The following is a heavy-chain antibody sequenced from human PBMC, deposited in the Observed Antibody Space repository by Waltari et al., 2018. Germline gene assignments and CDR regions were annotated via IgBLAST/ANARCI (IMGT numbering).Heavy chain of an antibody. D-gene: IGHD3-16*01. CDR1: GYPLTALS. J-gene: IGHJ6*03. CDR3: ATGGLSDYYYYMDV. CDR2: FDPEDGET. Sequence: QVQLVQSGAEVKKPGASVKVSCKVSGYPLTALSMHWVRQGPGKGLEWMGGFDPEDGETIYAQKFQGRGTMTEDKSTDTAYMELSSLRSEDTAVYYCATGGLSDYYYYMDVWGKGTTVTVSS. V-gene: IGHV1-24*01.